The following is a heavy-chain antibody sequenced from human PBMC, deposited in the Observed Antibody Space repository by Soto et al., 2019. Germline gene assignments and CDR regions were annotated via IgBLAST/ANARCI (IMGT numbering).Heavy chain of an antibody. CDR2: IYYSGST. Sequence: LSLTCTVSGGSITGSYWSWIRQPPGKGLEWIGYIYYSGSTNFNPSLKSRVTMSVDTARNQFSLQLSSVTAADTAVYYCARHYSSAWYKVDYWGQGTLVTVSS. CDR1: GGSITGSY. J-gene: IGHJ4*02. D-gene: IGHD6-13*01. CDR3: ARHYSSAWYKVDY. V-gene: IGHV4-59*01.